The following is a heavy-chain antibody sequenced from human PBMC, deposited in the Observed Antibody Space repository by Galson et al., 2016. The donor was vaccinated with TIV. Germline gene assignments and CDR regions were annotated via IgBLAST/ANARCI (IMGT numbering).Heavy chain of an antibody. V-gene: IGHV3-7*03. Sequence: SLRLSCAASGFTFANYWMGWVRQAPGKGLEWVANLDPKGSDKYYVDSVKGRFTISRDNAKNSLFLQMDGLRTEDTAVYYCARVNIGPGDFWSAYHDTWGQGILVSVSS. CDR2: LDPKGSDK. CDR3: ARVNIGPGDFWSAYHDT. J-gene: IGHJ5*02. D-gene: IGHD3-3*01. CDR1: GFTFANYW.